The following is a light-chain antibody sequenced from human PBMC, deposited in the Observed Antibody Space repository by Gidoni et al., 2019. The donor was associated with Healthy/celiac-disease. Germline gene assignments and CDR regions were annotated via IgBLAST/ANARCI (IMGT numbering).Light chain of an antibody. CDR3: QQLNSYPRS. CDR1: QGISSY. J-gene: IGKJ2*03. V-gene: IGKV1-9*01. Sequence: DIQLTQSPSFLSASVGDRVTITCRASQGISSYLAWYQQKPGKAPKLLIYAASTLQSGVPSRFSGSGSGTEFTLTISSLQPEDFATYYCQQLNSYPRSFXXXTKLEIK. CDR2: AAS.